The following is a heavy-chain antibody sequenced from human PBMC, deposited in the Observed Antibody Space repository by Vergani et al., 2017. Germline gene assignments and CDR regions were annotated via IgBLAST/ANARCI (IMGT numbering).Heavy chain of an antibody. V-gene: IGHV4-59*08. CDR1: GGPISSYY. CDR3: AGQGWGSIYWYFDL. CDR2: IYYSGST. Sequence: QVQLQESGPGLVKPSETLSLTCTASGGPISSYYWSWIRQPPGKGLEWIGYIYYSGSTNYNPSRKSRVTISVDTSKNQFSLKLSSVTAADTAVYYCAGQGWGSIYWYFDLWGRGTLVTVSS. D-gene: IGHD3-16*01. J-gene: IGHJ2*01.